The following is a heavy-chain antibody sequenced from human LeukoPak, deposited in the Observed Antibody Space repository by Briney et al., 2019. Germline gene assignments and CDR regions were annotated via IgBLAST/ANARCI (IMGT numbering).Heavy chain of an antibody. D-gene: IGHD6-19*01. CDR2: ISYDGSEK. CDR1: GLTFSSYA. CDR3: AKESAEVAVAGTDYYYYGMDV. J-gene: IGHJ6*02. V-gene: IGHV3-30*04. Sequence: GRSLRLSCAAFGLTFSSYAMHWVRRAPGKGLQWVAVISYDGSEKKYADSVKGRFTISRDNSKNTLYLQMNSLRAEDTAVYYCAKESAEVAVAGTDYYYYGMDVWGQGTTVTVSS.